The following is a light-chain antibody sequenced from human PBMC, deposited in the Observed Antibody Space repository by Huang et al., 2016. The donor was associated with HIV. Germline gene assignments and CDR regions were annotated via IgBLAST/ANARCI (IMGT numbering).Light chain of an antibody. V-gene: IGKV3-11*01. Sequence: EIVLTQSPATLSLSPGERATLSCRASQSVLYYLAWYQQKPGQAPRLLIYDASNRATGIPARFSARWSGTDFTLTISSLEPEDFAVYYCQQRNSWPLTFGGGTKVEIK. CDR1: QSVLYY. CDR2: DAS. J-gene: IGKJ4*01. CDR3: QQRNSWPLT.